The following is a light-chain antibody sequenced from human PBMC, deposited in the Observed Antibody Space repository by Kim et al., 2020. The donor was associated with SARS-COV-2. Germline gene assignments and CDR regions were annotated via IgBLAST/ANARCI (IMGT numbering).Light chain of an antibody. Sequence: PGQTARNTCSGDALPNQYAYWFQQKPGQAPVLVIYEDTERPSGIPERFSGSTSGTTVTLTISGVQAEDEADYYCQSSDSSDTFWVFGGGTQLTVL. CDR3: QSSDSSDTFWV. CDR1: ALPNQY. CDR2: EDT. V-gene: IGLV3-25*03. J-gene: IGLJ3*02.